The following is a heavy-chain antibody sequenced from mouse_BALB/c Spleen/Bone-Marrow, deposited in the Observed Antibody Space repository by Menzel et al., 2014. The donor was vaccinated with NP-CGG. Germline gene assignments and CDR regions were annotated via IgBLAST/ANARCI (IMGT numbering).Heavy chain of an antibody. CDR1: GFNIKDTY. D-gene: IGHD4-1*01. Sequence: VQLQQSGAELVKPGASVKLSCPASGFNIKDTYMTWVKQRAEQRLEWIGRIDPANGYTEYDPKFQGKATIMADTSSNSAYLQLGSLTSEDTAVYYCATLTGSVDYWAQGTTLTVSA. CDR2: IDPANGYT. J-gene: IGHJ2*01. CDR3: ATLTGSVDY. V-gene: IGHV14-3*02.